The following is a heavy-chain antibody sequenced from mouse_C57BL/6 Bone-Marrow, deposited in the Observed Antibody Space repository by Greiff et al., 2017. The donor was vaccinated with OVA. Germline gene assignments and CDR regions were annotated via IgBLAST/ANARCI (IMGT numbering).Heavy chain of an antibody. V-gene: IGHV1-81*01. J-gene: IGHJ3*02. D-gene: IGHD3-1*01. CDR1: GYTFTSYG. CDR2: IYPRSGNT. Sequence: QVQLQQSGAELARPGASVKLSCKASGYTFTSYGISWVKQRTGQGLEWIGEIYPRSGNTYYNEKFKGKATLTADKSSSTAYMELRSLTSEDSAFDIRAREGGALGRLWGQGTLVTVSA. CDR3: AREGGALGRL.